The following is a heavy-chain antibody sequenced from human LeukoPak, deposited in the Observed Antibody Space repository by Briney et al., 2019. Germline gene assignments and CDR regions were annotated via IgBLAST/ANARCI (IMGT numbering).Heavy chain of an antibody. J-gene: IGHJ5*02. CDR3: ARVRYYDFWSGSEPYNWFDT. CDR1: GGSIRNYY. Sequence: SETLSLTCTVSGGSIRNYYWGWIRQPPGKGLECVGYIFYTGSTNYNPSLKSRVTISVDTSKNQFSLQLSSVTAADTAVYYCARVRYYDFWSGSEPYNWFDTWGQGTLVTVSS. D-gene: IGHD3-3*01. CDR2: IFYTGST. V-gene: IGHV4-59*01.